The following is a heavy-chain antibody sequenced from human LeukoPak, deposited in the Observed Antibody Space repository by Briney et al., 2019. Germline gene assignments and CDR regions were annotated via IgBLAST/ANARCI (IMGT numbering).Heavy chain of an antibody. CDR2: IFHSGST. J-gene: IGHJ4*02. CDR3: ARGSVVAATFAPFDY. CDR1: SGSIFSSNW. V-gene: IGHV4-4*02. Sequence: SETLSLTCAVSSGSIFSSNWWSWVRQPPGKGLEWIGQIFHSGSTSYSPSLKSRVTISVDKSKNQFSLKLSSVTAADTAVYYCARGSVVAATFAPFDYWGQGTLVTVSS. D-gene: IGHD2-15*01.